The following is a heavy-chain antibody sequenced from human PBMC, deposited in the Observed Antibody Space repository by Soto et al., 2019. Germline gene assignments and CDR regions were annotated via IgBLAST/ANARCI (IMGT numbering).Heavy chain of an antibody. Sequence: QVQLQESGPGLVKPSETLSLTCTVSGGSISSYYWSWIRQPPGKGLEWIGYIYYSGSTNYNPSLKSRVTVSVDTSKNQFYLKLSSVTAADTAVYYCARGRYGDYLNWYFDLWGRGTLVTVSS. V-gene: IGHV4-59*08. CDR3: ARGRYGDYLNWYFDL. CDR2: IYYSGST. D-gene: IGHD4-17*01. CDR1: GGSISSYY. J-gene: IGHJ2*01.